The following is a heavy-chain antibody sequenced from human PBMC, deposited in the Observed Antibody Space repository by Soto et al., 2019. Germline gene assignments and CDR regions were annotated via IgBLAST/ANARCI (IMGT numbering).Heavy chain of an antibody. D-gene: IGHD3-10*01. CDR1: GSTFSSYS. J-gene: IGHJ4*02. CDR3: ARIRGGGLWFGELAPDY. V-gene: IGHV3-21*01. CDR2: ISSSSSYI. Sequence: SCAASGSTFSSYSMNWVRQAPGKGLEWVSSISSSSSYIYYADSVKGRFTISRDNAKNSLYLQMNSLRAEDTAVYYCARIRGGGLWFGELAPDYWGQGTLVTVSS.